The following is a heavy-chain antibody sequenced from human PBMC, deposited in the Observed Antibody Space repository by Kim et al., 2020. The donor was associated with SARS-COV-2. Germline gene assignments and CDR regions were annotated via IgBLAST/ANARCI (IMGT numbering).Heavy chain of an antibody. J-gene: IGHJ4*02. Sequence: SETLSLTCAVYGGSFSGYYWSWIRQPPGKGLEWIGEINHSGSTNYNPSLKSRVTISVDTSKNQFSLKLSSVTAADTAVYYCARSLDPMVRGVSDYWGQGTLVTVSS. CDR3: ARSLDPMVRGVSDY. D-gene: IGHD3-10*01. CDR1: GGSFSGYY. CDR2: INHSGST. V-gene: IGHV4-34*01.